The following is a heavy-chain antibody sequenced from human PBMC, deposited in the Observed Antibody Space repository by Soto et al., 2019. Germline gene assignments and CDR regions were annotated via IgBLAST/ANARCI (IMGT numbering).Heavy chain of an antibody. Sequence: SETLSLTCAVSGGSISSINWWSWVRQPPGKGLEWIGEIYHSGSTNYNPSLKSRVTISVDKSKNQFSLKLSSVTAADTAVYYCATHEASPPNWSGPWGQGTLGTVSS. V-gene: IGHV4-4*02. J-gene: IGHJ5*02. CDR1: GGSISSINW. CDR3: ATHEASPPNWSGP. CDR2: IYHSGST.